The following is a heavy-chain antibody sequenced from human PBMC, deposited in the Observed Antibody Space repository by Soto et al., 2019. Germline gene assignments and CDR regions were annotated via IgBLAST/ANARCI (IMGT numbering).Heavy chain of an antibody. CDR1: GYTFTSYG. V-gene: IGHV1-18*01. J-gene: IGHJ4*02. D-gene: IGHD4-17*01. CDR2: ISAYNGNT. CDR3: ASDPTITDYGDYVGGFDY. Sequence: QVQLVQSGAEVKKPGASVKVSCKASGYTFTSYGISWVRQAPGQGLEWMGWISAYNGNTNYAQKLQGRVTMTTDTSTSTAYMELRSLRSDDTAVYYCASDPTITDYGDYVGGFDYWGQGTLVTVSS.